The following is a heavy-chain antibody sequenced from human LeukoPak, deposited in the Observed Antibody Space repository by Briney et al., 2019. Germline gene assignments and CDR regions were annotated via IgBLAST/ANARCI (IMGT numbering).Heavy chain of an antibody. CDR1: GYTLTELS. D-gene: IGHD3-22*01. V-gene: IGHV1-24*01. J-gene: IGHJ4*02. Sequence: ASVKVSCKVSGYTLTELSMHWVRQARGKGLEWMGGFDPEDGETIYAQKFQGRVTMTEDTSTDTAYMELSRLRSEDTAVYYCTTAAAYYERRFDYWGQGTLVTVSS. CDR3: TTAAAYYERRFDY. CDR2: FDPEDGET.